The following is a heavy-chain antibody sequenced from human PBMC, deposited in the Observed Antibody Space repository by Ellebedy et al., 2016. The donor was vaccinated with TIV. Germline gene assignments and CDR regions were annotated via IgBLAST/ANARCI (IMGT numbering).Heavy chain of an antibody. CDR1: GGSISSYY. J-gene: IGHJ3*02. V-gene: IGHV4-4*07. D-gene: IGHD6-13*01. CDR3: ARGLWYSSSWYKGVDAFDI. Sequence: SETLSLTCTVSGGSISSYYWSWIRQPAGKGLEWIGRIYTSGSTNYNPSLKSRVTISVDTSKNQFSLKLSSVTAADTAVYYCARGLWYSSSWYKGVDAFDIWGQGTMVTVSS. CDR2: IYTSGST.